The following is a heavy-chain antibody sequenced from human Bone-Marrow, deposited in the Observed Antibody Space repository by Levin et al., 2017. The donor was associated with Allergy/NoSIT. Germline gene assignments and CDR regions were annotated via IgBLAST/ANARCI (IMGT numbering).Heavy chain of an antibody. V-gene: IGHV2-5*02. J-gene: IGHJ4*02. CDR3: AHRPRGQYCSGGSCDYFDY. Sequence: QTLSLTCTFSGFSLSTSGVGVGWIRQPPGKALEWLALIYWDDDKRYSPSLKSRLTITKDTSKNQVVLTMTNMDPVDTATYYCAHRPRGQYCSGGSCDYFDYWGQGTLVTVSS. CDR1: GFSLSTSGVG. D-gene: IGHD2-15*01. CDR2: IYWDDDK.